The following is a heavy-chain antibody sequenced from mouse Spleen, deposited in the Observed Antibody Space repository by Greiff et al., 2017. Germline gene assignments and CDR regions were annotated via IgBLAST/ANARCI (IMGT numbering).Heavy chain of an antibody. CDR1: GYTFTSYW. D-gene: IGHD4-1*01. V-gene: IGHV1-55*01. J-gene: IGHJ2*01. CDR3: ARVNWDKDYFDY. CDR2: IYPGSGST. Sequence: QVQLQQSGAELVKPGASVKMSCKASGYTFTSYWITWVKQRPGQGLEWIGDIYPGSGSTNYNEKFKSKATLTVDTSSSTAYMQLSSLTSEDSAVYYCARVNWDKDYFDYWGQGTTLTVSS.